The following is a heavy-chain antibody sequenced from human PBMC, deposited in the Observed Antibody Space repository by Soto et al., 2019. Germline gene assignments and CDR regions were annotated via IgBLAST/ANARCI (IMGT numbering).Heavy chain of an antibody. CDR3: AKDRVFGYGYSYFDY. V-gene: IGHV3-30*18. Sequence: GGSLRLSCAASGFTFSSYGMHWVRQAPGKGLEWVAVISYDGSNKYCADSVKGRFTISRDNSKNTLYLQMNSLRAEDTAVYYCAKDRVFGYGYSYFDYWGQGTLVTVSS. CDR2: ISYDGSNK. CDR1: GFTFSSYG. J-gene: IGHJ4*02. D-gene: IGHD5-18*01.